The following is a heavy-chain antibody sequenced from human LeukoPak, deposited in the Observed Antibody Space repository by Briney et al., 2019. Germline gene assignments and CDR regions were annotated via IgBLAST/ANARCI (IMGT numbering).Heavy chain of an antibody. Sequence: PGRSLRLSCAASGFTFSSYGMHWVRQAPGKGLEWVAVIWYDGSNKYYADSVKGRFTISRDNSKNTLYLQMNSLRAEDTAVYYCARAYYYDSSGYYYVLDYWGQGTLVTVSS. J-gene: IGHJ4*02. D-gene: IGHD3-22*01. CDR2: IWYDGSNK. CDR1: GFTFSSYG. V-gene: IGHV3-33*08. CDR3: ARAYYYDSSGYYYVLDY.